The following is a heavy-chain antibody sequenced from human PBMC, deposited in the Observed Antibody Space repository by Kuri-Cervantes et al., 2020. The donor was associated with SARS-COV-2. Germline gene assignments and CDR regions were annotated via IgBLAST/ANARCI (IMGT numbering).Heavy chain of an antibody. J-gene: IGHJ6*02. D-gene: IGHD3-22*01. CDR1: GGSISSRSFY. V-gene: IGHV4-39*01. Sequence: SETLSLTCRASGGSISSRSFYWGWIRQPPGKGLEWIGSIYYSGSTNYNPTLKSRVTISVDTSTNQFFLNMTSVTAADTAVYYCARQGGYYGMDVWGQGTTVTVSS. CDR3: ARQGGYYGMDV. CDR2: IYYSGST.